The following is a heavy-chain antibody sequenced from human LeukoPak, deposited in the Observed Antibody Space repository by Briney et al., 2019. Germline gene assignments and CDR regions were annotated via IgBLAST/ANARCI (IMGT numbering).Heavy chain of an antibody. D-gene: IGHD6-19*01. CDR1: GFTFSSYE. J-gene: IGHJ4*02. Sequence: GGSLRLFCAASGFTFSSYEMNWVRQAPGKGLEWVSYISSSGSTIYYADSVKGRFTISRDNAKNSLYLQMNSLRAEDTAVYYCARDIAVAGRGWVYWGQGTLVTVSS. CDR3: ARDIAVAGRGWVY. V-gene: IGHV3-48*03. CDR2: ISSSGSTI.